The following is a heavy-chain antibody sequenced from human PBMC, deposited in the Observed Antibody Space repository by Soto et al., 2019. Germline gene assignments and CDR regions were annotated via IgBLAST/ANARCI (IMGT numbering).Heavy chain of an antibody. Sequence: QVQLVESGGGVVQPGRSLRLSCAASGFTFSSYGMHWVRQAPGKGLEWVAVISYDGSNKYYADSVKRRFTISRDNSKNTLYLQMNSLRAEDTAVYYCAKWRSGWYLNYFDYWGQGTLVTVSS. J-gene: IGHJ4*02. CDR3: AKWRSGWYLNYFDY. D-gene: IGHD6-19*01. CDR1: GFTFSSYG. CDR2: ISYDGSNK. V-gene: IGHV3-30*18.